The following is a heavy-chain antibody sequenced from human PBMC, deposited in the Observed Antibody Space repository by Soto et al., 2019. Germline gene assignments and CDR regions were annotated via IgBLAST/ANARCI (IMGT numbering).Heavy chain of an antibody. CDR2: TYYRSKWYN. J-gene: IGHJ4*02. CDR1: GDSVSSNSAA. Sequence: SQTLSLTCAISGDSVSSNSAAWNWIRQSPSRGLEWLGRTYYRSKWYNDYAVSVKSRITINPDTSKNQFSLQLNSVTPEDTAVYYCARSGHIAVAGPTYYFDYWGQGTLVTVSS. D-gene: IGHD6-19*01. V-gene: IGHV6-1*01. CDR3: ARSGHIAVAGPTYYFDY.